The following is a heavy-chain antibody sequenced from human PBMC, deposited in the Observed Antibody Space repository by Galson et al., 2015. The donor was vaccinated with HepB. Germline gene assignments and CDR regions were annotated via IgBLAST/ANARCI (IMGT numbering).Heavy chain of an antibody. Sequence: SLRLSCAASGFTFRSYALHWVRQAPGKGLEWVAVISDDGSDKYYADSVKGRFTISRDNSKNTLYLHMNSLRAEDTAVCYCARAADFDYWGQGTLVTVSS. V-gene: IGHV3-30*04. CDR2: ISDDGSDK. J-gene: IGHJ4*02. D-gene: IGHD2-2*01. CDR3: ARAADFDY. CDR1: GFTFRSYA.